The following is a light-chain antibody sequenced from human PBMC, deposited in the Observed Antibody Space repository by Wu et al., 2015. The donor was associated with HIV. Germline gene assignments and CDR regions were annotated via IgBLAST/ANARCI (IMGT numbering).Light chain of an antibody. CDR2: GAS. CDR1: QSISYTY. Sequence: EILLTQSPGTLSLSPGERATLSCRASQSISYTYLAWYQQKPGQAPRLLIYGASSRATGIPDRFTGSGSGTDFTLTISRLEPEDFAVYYCQQYGNSPNTFGQGTKLETK. V-gene: IGKV3-20*01. CDR3: QQYGNSPNT. J-gene: IGKJ2*01.